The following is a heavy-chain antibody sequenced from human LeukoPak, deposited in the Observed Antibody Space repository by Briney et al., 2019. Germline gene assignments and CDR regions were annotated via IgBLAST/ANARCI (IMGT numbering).Heavy chain of an antibody. D-gene: IGHD2-8*01. V-gene: IGHV1-3*02. CDR3: ARLVFSYIVLMVYAIYGYFDY. Sequence: GASVKVSCKASGYTFTSYAMHWVRQAPGQRLEWMGWSNAGNGNTKYSQEFQGRVTITRDTSASTAYMEPSSLRSEDMAVYYCARLVFSYIVLMVYAIYGYFDYWGQGTLVTVSS. CDR1: GYTFTSYA. J-gene: IGHJ4*02. CDR2: SNAGNGNT.